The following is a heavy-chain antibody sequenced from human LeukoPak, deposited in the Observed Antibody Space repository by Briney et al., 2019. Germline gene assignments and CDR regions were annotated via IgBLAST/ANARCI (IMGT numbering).Heavy chain of an antibody. CDR1: GGSFSGYY. CDR2: INHSGSN. V-gene: IGHV4-34*01. D-gene: IGHD3-3*01. CDR3: ARGNGGFWSGYGHYYYYMDV. Sequence: SETLSLTCAVYGGSFSGYYWSWIRQPPGKGLEWIGEINHSGSNNYNPSLKSRVTISVDTSKNQFSLKLSSVTAADTAVYYCARGNGGFWSGYGHYYYYMDVWGKGTTVTVSS. J-gene: IGHJ6*03.